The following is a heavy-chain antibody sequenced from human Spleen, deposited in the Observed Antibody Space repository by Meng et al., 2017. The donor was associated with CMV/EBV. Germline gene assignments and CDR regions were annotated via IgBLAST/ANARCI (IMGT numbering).Heavy chain of an antibody. CDR3: ARIGEWEPPNTYFDC. V-gene: IGHV3-7*01. CDR1: GFTFSRYW. Sequence: GGSLRLSCAASGFTFSRYWMTWVRQAPGKGLEWVANIKQDGSETHYVDSVKGRFTISRDNAKNSLYLQMHSLRAEDTAVYYCARIGEWEPPNTYFDCWGQGTLVTVSS. J-gene: IGHJ4*02. D-gene: IGHD1-14*01. CDR2: IKQDGSET.